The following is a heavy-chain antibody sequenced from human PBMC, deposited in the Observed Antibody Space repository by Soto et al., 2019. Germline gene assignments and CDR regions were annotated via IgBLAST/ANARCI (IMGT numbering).Heavy chain of an antibody. D-gene: IGHD6-13*01. V-gene: IGHV4-39*01. CDR3: RRSSRYSTDV. CDR1: GGSIRSSSY. Sequence: SETLSLTCAVYGGSIRSSSYWGWIRQPPGKGLEWIGSIYSTGNTYYNPSLNSQVTISVDTSKNQFSLNVISVTAADTAVYYCRRSSRYSTDVWGQGTTVTVSS. CDR2: IYSTGNT. J-gene: IGHJ6*02.